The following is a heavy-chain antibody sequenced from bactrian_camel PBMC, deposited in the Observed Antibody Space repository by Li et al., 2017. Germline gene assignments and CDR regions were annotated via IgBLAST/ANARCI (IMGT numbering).Heavy chain of an antibody. J-gene: IGHJ4*01. CDR1: VGTIDDYD. D-gene: IGHD6*01. CDR2: ISTDGTT. V-gene: IGHV3-1*01. CDR3: AKEGVGSWDFRH. Sequence: VQLVESGGGSVQTGGTLTLSCTASVGTIDDYDIHWYRQAPGIECELVSSISTDGTTSYSDSMKGRFTISRDNAKNTLYLQLNSLKTEDTAMYYCAKEGVGSWDFRHWGQGTQVTVS.